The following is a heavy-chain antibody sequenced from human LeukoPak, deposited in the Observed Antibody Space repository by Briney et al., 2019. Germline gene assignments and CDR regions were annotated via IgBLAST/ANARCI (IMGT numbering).Heavy chain of an antibody. J-gene: IGHJ5*02. CDR3: ARPAVDTAMEGWFDP. CDR1: GGSFSGYY. D-gene: IGHD5-18*01. V-gene: IGHV4-34*01. CDR2: VNHSGST. Sequence: SETLSLTCAVYGGSFSGYYWSWIRQPPGKGLEWIGEVNHSGSTNYNPSLKGRVTISVDTSKNQFSLKLSSVTAADTAVYYCARPAVDTAMEGWFDPWGQGTLVTVSS.